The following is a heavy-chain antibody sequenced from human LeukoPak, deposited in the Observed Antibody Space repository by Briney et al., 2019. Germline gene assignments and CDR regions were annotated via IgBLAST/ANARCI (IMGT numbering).Heavy chain of an antibody. CDR1: GFMFSSYG. Sequence: GGSLRLSCATSGFMFSSYGMHWVRQAPCKGLEWVALIWYDGGYKYYADSVEGRFTISRDNSKNTLYLEMNSLRAEDTAVYYCARVYSRIIPVADHWGQGTLVTVSS. V-gene: IGHV3-33*01. CDR2: IWYDGGYK. CDR3: ARVYSRIIPVADH. J-gene: IGHJ4*02. D-gene: IGHD6-19*01.